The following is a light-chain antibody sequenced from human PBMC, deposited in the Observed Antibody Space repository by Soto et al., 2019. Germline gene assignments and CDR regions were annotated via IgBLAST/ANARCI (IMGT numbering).Light chain of an antibody. J-gene: IGKJ5*01. CDR2: AAS. Sequence: DIQMTQSPSSLSASIGDRVTITCRAGHSISSYLNWYQQKPGKAPKLLIYAASSLQSGVPSRSSGSGSGTDFTLTINCLQPEDFATYYCQHTYSAPYTFGQGTRLEIK. CDR1: HSISSY. V-gene: IGKV1-39*01. CDR3: QHTYSAPYT.